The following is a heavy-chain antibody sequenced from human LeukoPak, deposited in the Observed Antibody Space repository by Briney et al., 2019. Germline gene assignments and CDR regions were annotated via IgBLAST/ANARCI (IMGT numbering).Heavy chain of an antibody. CDR2: IIPIFGTA. J-gene: IGHJ3*02. CDR3: ARILEKVGWIYDAFDI. V-gene: IGHV1-69*01. CDR1: GYSFTSYW. Sequence: KISCKGSGYSFTSYWIGWVRQMPGKGLEWMGGIIPIFGTANYAQKFQGRVTITADESTSTAYMELSSLRSEDTAVYYCARILEKVGWIYDAFDIWGQGTMVTVSS. D-gene: IGHD6-19*01.